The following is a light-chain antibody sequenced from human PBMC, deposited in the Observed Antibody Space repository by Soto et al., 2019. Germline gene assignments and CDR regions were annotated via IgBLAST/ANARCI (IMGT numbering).Light chain of an antibody. CDR1: QSISSW. CDR3: QQYNSYPWT. Sequence: DIQMTQSPSSLSASVGDGVTITCRASQSISSWLAWYKQKPGKAPKILIYKASSLESGVPSNFRGSGSGTEFTLTISSLQPEDFETYYCQQYNSYPWTFGQGTKVDIK. CDR2: KAS. V-gene: IGKV1-5*03. J-gene: IGKJ1*01.